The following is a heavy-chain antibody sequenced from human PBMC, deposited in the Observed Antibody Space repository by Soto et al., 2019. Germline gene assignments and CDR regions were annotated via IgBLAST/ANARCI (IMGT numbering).Heavy chain of an antibody. CDR1: GFSFSSYG. V-gene: IGHV3-74*01. D-gene: IGHD3-10*01. CDR3: ARGADYNANYTAFDP. Sequence: EVQLVESGGKLVQPGGSLRLSCAASGFSFSSYGMNWVRQAPGKGLVWVSGINIAGSISDYADSVKGRFTISRDNAKKKLYVQMNSLGAEDTGLYYWARGADYNANYTAFDPWGKGTLVTVSS. J-gene: IGHJ5*02. CDR2: INIAGSIS.